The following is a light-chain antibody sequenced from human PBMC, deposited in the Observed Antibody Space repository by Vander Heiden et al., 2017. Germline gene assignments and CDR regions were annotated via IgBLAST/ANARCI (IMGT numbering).Light chain of an antibody. CDR1: SGDIAAYKY. Sequence: QPPSASGSLGQSVTISCTGTSGDIAAYKYVSWYQQHPGKAPKVVIYEGNKRPAGFPDRFSDSKSDNTASLTVSGIQDEDDAEYYCSSYARKNIYVFGSGTKLTVL. V-gene: IGLV2-8*01. J-gene: IGLJ1*01. CDR3: SSYARKNIYV. CDR2: EGN.